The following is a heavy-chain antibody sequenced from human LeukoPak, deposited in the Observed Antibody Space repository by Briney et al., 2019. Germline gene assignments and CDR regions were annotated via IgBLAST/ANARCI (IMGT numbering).Heavy chain of an antibody. D-gene: IGHD4-17*01. V-gene: IGHV4-59*08. J-gene: IGHJ6*02. Sequence: SETLSLACTVPGGSISSYYWSWIRQPPGKGLEWIGYIYYSGSTNYNPSLKSRVTISVDTSKNQFSLKLSSVTAADTAVYYCARRDYAHYYYGMDVWGQGTTVTVSS. CDR2: IYYSGST. CDR3: ARRDYAHYYYGMDV. CDR1: GGSISSYY.